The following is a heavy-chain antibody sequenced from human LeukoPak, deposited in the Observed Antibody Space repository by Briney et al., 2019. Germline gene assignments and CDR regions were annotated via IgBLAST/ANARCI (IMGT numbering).Heavy chain of an antibody. Sequence: GGSLRLSCAASGFTFSNYAMSWVRQAPGKGLEWVSAISGSGGGTYYADSVKGRFTISRDGSKNTLYLQMNSLRAEDTAVYYCAKNSAVAGTSRGQGTLVTVSS. D-gene: IGHD6-19*01. J-gene: IGHJ4*02. CDR3: AKNSAVAGTS. V-gene: IGHV3-23*01. CDR1: GFTFSNYA. CDR2: ISGSGGGT.